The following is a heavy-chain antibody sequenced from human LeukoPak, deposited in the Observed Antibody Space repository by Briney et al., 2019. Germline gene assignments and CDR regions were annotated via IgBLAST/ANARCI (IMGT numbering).Heavy chain of an antibody. V-gene: IGHV1-69*04. CDR2: IIPILGIA. Sequence: ASVKVSCKASGYTFTSYGISWVRQAPGQGLEWMGRIIPILGIADYAQKFQGRVTITADKSTSTAYMELSSLTSEDTAVYYCASDGAYQPPRYWGQGTLVTVSS. D-gene: IGHD2-2*01. J-gene: IGHJ4*02. CDR3: ASDGAYQPPRY. CDR1: GYTFTSYG.